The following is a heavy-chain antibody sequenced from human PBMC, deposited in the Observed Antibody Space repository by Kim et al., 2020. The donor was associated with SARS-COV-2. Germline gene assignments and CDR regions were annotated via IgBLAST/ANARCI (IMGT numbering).Heavy chain of an antibody. CDR3: AADYRELLPFVDYYYYYGMDV. Sequence: SVKVSCKASGFTFTSSAVQWVRQARGQRLEWIGWIVVGSGNTNYAQKFQERVTITRDMSTSTAYMELSSLRSEDTAVYYCAADYRELLPFVDYYYYYGMDVWGQGTTVTVSS. J-gene: IGHJ6*02. CDR1: GFTFTSSA. V-gene: IGHV1-58*01. CDR2: IVVGSGNT. D-gene: IGHD1-26*01.